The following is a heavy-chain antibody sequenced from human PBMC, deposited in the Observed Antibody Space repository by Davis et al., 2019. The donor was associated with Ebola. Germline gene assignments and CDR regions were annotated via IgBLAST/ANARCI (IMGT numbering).Heavy chain of an antibody. CDR1: GYTFTTKY. CDR3: VIITMT. Sequence: ASVKVSCKTSGYTFTTKYVHWVRQAPGQGLEWLGKIDPSDGTTDFPQKFQARVTMTRDTSTSTVYMELRSLTSDDMAVYYCVIITMTWGQGTLVTVSS. J-gene: IGHJ4*02. CDR2: IDPSDGTT. D-gene: IGHD3-22*01. V-gene: IGHV1-46*01.